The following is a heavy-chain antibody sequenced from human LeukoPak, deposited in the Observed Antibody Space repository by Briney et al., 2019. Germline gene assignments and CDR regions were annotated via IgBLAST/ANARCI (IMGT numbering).Heavy chain of an antibody. CDR3: ARENNYDILTGYLDY. CDR1: GGTFSSYA. CDR2: IIPIFGTA. V-gene: IGHV1-69*05. D-gene: IGHD3-9*01. Sequence: SVKVSCKASGGTFSSYAISWVRQAPGQGLEWMGGIIPIFGTANYAQKFQGRVTITTDESTSTAYMELSSLRSEDTAVYYCARENNYDILTGYLDYWGQGTLVTVSS. J-gene: IGHJ4*02.